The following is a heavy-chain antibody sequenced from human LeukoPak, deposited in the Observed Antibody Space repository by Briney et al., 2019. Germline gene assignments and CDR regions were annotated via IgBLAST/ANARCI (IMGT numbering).Heavy chain of an antibody. CDR3: ATDPCGSYYGVSCAFDI. CDR2: ISAYNGDT. J-gene: IGHJ3*02. Sequence: ASVKVSCKASGYTFTRYSIGWVRQAPGQGLEWVGWISAYNGDTKYEQKLQGRVTLTTDASTSTAYMDLRSLRSEDTAVYYCATDPCGSYYGVSCAFDIWGQGTMVTVSS. D-gene: IGHD1-26*01. CDR1: GYTFTRYS. V-gene: IGHV1-18*01.